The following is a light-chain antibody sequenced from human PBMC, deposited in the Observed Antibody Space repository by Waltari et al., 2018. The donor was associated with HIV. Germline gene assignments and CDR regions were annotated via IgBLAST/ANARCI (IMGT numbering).Light chain of an antibody. Sequence: QSALTQPASVSGSPGQSITISCTGTSSDLRIYNSVSWYKHHPGKAPKVIIYEVSNRPSGVSSLFSGSISAHTASLTISGLQAEDEAVYFCASYISSSSPEFGGGTKVTVL. V-gene: IGLV2-14*01. CDR3: ASYISSSSPE. J-gene: IGLJ3*02. CDR2: EVS. CDR1: SSDLRIYNS.